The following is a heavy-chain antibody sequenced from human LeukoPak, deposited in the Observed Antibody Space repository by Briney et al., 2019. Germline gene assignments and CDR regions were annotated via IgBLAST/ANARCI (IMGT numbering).Heavy chain of an antibody. CDR3: ARTRPDIVVVPAAISQRGYYYYYYYMDV. CDR1: GRSFSGYY. D-gene: IGHD2-2*02. V-gene: IGHV4-34*01. Sequence: SSQTLSLTCAVYGRSFSGYYWSWIRRPPGKGLEWIGEINHSGSTNYNPSLKSRVTISVDTSKNQFSLKLSSVTAADTAVYYCARTRPDIVVVPAAISQRGYYYYYYYMDVWGKGTTVTVSS. J-gene: IGHJ6*03. CDR2: INHSGST.